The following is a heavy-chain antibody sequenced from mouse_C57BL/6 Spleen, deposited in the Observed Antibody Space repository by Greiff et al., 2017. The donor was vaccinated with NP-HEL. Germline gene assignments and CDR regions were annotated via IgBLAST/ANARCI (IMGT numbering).Heavy chain of an antibody. J-gene: IGHJ1*03. CDR1: GYTFTSYW. CDR3: ARERALYYGSSLWYFDV. CDR2: IYPSDSET. D-gene: IGHD1-1*01. V-gene: IGHV1-61*01. Sequence: QVQLQQPGAELVRPGSSVKLSCKASGYTFTSYWMDWVKQRPGQGLEWIGNIYPSDSETHYNQKFKDKATLPVDKSSSTAYMQLSSLTSEDSAVYYCARERALYYGSSLWYFDVWGTGTTVTVSS.